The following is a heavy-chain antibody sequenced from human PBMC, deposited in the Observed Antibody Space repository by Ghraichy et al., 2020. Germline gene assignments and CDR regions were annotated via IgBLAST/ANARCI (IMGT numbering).Heavy chain of an antibody. Sequence: SVKVSCKASGGTFSSYAISWVRQAPGQGLEWMGGIIPIFGTANYAQKFQGRVTITADESTSTAYMELSSLRSEDTAVYYCARGDWNDDAPYYYYGMDVWGQGTTVPVSS. CDR1: GGTFSSYA. V-gene: IGHV1-69*13. CDR2: IIPIFGTA. D-gene: IGHD1-1*01. CDR3: ARGDWNDDAPYYYYGMDV. J-gene: IGHJ6*02.